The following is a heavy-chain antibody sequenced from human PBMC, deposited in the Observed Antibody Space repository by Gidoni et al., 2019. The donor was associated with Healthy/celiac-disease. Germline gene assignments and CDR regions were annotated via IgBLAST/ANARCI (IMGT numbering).Heavy chain of an antibody. J-gene: IGHJ3*02. CDR3: ARGRYDYIWGSRSPDAFDI. D-gene: IGHD3-16*01. Sequence: GWIRQPPGKALEWLALIYWDDDKRYSPSLKSRLTITKDTTKNQVVLTMTNMDPVDTATYYCARGRYDYIWGSRSPDAFDIWGQGTMVTVSS. V-gene: IGHV2-5*02. CDR2: IYWDDDK.